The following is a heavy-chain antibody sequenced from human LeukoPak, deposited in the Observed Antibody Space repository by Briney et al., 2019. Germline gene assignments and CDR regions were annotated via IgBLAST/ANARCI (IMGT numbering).Heavy chain of an antibody. Sequence: PSETLSLTCTVSGGSISSYYWSWIRQPPGKGLEWIGYIYYSGSTNCNPSLKSRVTISVDTSKNQFSLKLSSVTAADTAVYYCARLSAAAVDYWGQGNLVTVSS. D-gene: IGHD6-13*01. V-gene: IGHV4-59*01. CDR3: ARLSAAAVDY. CDR2: IYYSGST. CDR1: GGSISSYY. J-gene: IGHJ4*02.